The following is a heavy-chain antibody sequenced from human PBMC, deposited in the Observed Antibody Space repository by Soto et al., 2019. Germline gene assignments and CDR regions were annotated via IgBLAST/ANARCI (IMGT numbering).Heavy chain of an antibody. D-gene: IGHD4-17*01. J-gene: IGHJ6*02. CDR2: IYYSGSS. Sequence: PSETLSLTCTVSGGSVSGGSYYWNWIRQPPGKGLEWIGYIYYSGSSNYNPSLKSRVTISIDTSKNQFSLKLSSVTAADTAVYYCARDVDFGEDYVWAQRTTVPVSS. CDR3: ARDVDFGEDYV. V-gene: IGHV4-61*01. CDR1: GGSVSGGSYY.